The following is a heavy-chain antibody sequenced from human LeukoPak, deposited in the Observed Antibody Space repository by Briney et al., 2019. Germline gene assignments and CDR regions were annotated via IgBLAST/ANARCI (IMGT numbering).Heavy chain of an antibody. V-gene: IGHV4-30-4*01. D-gene: IGHD5-18*01. J-gene: IGHJ4*02. CDR1: GGSISSGDYY. CDR3: ARDSGPYGYYSFDY. CDR2: IYYSGST. Sequence: PSETLSLTCTVSGGSISSGDYYWSWIRQPPGKGLEWIGYIYYSGSTYYNPSLKSRVTMSVDTSKNQFSLKLSSVTAADTAVYYCARDSGPYGYYSFDYWGQGTLVTVSS.